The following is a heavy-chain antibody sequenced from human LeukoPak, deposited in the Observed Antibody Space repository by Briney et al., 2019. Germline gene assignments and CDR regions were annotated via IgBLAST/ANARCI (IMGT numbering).Heavy chain of an antibody. D-gene: IGHD6-6*01. CDR3: ARERSSSSDY. J-gene: IGHJ4*02. CDR1: GYSISSGYY. CDR2: IYHSGST. V-gene: IGHV4-38-2*02. Sequence: SETLSLTCAVSGYSISSGYYWGWIRQPPGKGLKWIGSIYHSGSTYYNPSLKSRVTISVDTSKNQFSLKLSSVTAADAAIYYCARERSSSSDYWGQGTLVTVSS.